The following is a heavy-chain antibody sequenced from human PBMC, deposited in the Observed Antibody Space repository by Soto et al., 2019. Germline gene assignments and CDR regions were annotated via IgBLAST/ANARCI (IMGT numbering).Heavy chain of an antibody. CDR3: ASVHTVTTYFDV. V-gene: IGHV1-8*01. CDR2: MNPNSGNT. D-gene: IGHD4-17*01. CDR1: GYTFTSYD. Sequence: QVQLVQSRAEVGKPGASVKVSCKASGYTFTSYDINWVRQASGQGLEWMGWMNPNSGNTGSAQRFQGRLTMTRNTSINTVYMELTSLTSEDAAVYYCASVHTVTTYFDVWGRGTLVAVSS. J-gene: IGHJ2*01.